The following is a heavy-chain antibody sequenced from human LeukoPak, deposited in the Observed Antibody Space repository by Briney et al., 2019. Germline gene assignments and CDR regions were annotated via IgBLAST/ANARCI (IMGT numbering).Heavy chain of an antibody. V-gene: IGHV4-38-2*02. CDR3: ARGSVAGMSDY. D-gene: IGHD6-19*01. Sequence: PSETLSLTCTVSGYSISSGYYWGWIRQPPGKGLEWIGSIYHSGSTYYNPSLKSRVTISVDTSKNQFSLKLSSVTAADTAVYYCARGSVAGMSDYWGQGTLVTVSS. CDR1: GYSISSGYY. CDR2: IYHSGST. J-gene: IGHJ4*02.